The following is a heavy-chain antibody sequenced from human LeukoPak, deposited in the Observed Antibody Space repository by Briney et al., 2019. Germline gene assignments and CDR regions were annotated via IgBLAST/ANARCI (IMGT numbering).Heavy chain of an antibody. CDR2: IYYSGST. CDR1: GGSISSYY. Sequence: SETLSLTCTVSGGSISSYYWSWIRQPPGKGLEWIGYIYYSGSTNYNPSLKSRVTISVDTSKNQFSLKLSSVTAADTAVYYCARDPTDTAMVPYYYYGMDVWGQGTTVTVFS. J-gene: IGHJ6*02. CDR3: ARDPTDTAMVPYYYYGMDV. D-gene: IGHD5-18*01. V-gene: IGHV4-59*01.